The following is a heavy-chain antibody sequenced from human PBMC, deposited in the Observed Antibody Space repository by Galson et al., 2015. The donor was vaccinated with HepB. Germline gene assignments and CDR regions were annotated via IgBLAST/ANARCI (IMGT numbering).Heavy chain of an antibody. J-gene: IGHJ4*02. CDR2: IWYDGSNK. Sequence: SLRLSCAASGFTFSSYGMHWVRQAPGKGLEWVAVIWYDGSNKYYADSVKGRFTISRDNSKNMVYLQMTSLRAEDTAVYYCARGAFLSEYWGQGTLVTVSS. CDR1: GFTFSSYG. V-gene: IGHV3-33*08. CDR3: ARGAFLSEY.